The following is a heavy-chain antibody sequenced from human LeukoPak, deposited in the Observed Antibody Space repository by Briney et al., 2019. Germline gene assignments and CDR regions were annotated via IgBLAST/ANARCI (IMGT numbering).Heavy chain of an antibody. V-gene: IGHV4-39*07. CDR1: GGSISSSSYY. CDR3: ARVEYSSSCDY. D-gene: IGHD6-6*01. CDR2: IYYSGST. Sequence: SETLSLTCTVSGGSISSSSYYWGWIRQPPGEGLEWIGSIYYSGSTYYNTSLKSRVTISVDTSKNQFSLKLSSVTAADTAVYYCARVEYSSSCDYWGQGTLVTVSS. J-gene: IGHJ4*02.